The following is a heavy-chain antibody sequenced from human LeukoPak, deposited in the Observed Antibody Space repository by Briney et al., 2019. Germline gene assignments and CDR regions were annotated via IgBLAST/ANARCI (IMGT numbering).Heavy chain of an antibody. CDR3: AKGPGELFPNWFDP. V-gene: IGHV3-30*18. CDR1: GFTFSSYG. J-gene: IGHJ5*02. CDR2: ISYDGSNK. Sequence: GGSLRLSCAASGFTFSSYGMHWVRQAPGKGLEWVAVISYDGSNKYYADSVKGRFTISRDNSKNTLYLQMHSLRVEDTAVYYCAKGPGELFPNWFDPWGQGTLVTVSS. D-gene: IGHD3-10*01.